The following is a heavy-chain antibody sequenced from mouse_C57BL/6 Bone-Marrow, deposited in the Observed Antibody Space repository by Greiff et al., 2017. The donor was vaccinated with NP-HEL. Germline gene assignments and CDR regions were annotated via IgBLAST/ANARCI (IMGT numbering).Heavy chain of an antibody. CDR2: ISDGGSYT. CDR1: GFTFSSYA. CDR3: ARPMITTDYAMDY. Sequence: EVHLVESGGGLVKPGGSLKLSCAASGFTFSSYAMSWVRQTPEKRLEWVATISDGGSYTYYPDNVKGRFTISRDNAKNNLYLQMSHLKSEDTAMYYCARPMITTDYAMDYWGQGTSVTVSS. V-gene: IGHV5-4*01. D-gene: IGHD2-4*01. J-gene: IGHJ4*01.